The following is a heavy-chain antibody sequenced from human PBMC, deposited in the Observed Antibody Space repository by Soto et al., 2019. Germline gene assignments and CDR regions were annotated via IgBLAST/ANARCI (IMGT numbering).Heavy chain of an antibody. CDR1: GGTFSNYA. Sequence: QVQLVQSGAEVKKPGSSVTVSCRASGGTFSNYAINWVRQAPGQGLEWMAGIIPLFGTTNYAQKFQGRVTITADESTSTAYMELTSLRSEDTAVFYCATSPYSYDISGYLDYWGQGTLVTVSS. J-gene: IGHJ4*02. D-gene: IGHD3-22*01. CDR2: IIPLFGTT. V-gene: IGHV1-69*12. CDR3: ATSPYSYDISGYLDY.